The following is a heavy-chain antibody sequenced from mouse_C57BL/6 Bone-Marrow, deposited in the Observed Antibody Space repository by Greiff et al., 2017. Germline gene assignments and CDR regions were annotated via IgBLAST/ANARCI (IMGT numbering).Heavy chain of an antibody. CDR1: GFTFSSYG. Sequence: EVKLVESGGDLVKPGGSLKLSCAASGFTFSSYGMSWVRQTPDKRLEWVATISSGGSYTYYPDSVKGRFTISRDNAKNTLYLQMSSLKSEDTAMYYCARHWDGYAMDYWGPGTSVTVSS. V-gene: IGHV5-6*01. J-gene: IGHJ4*01. D-gene: IGHD4-1*01. CDR3: ARHWDGYAMDY. CDR2: ISSGGSYT.